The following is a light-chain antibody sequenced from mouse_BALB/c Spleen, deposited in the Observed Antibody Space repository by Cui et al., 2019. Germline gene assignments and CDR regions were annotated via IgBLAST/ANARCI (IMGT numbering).Light chain of an antibody. CDR3: QQWNYPFT. V-gene: IGKV4-86*01. J-gene: IGKJ4*01. Sequence: EIVLTQSPAVPTASLGQKVTITSSASSSVSYMHWYQQKSGTPPKPWIYETSQLASGVPGCFSGRGSGTSYSITSSRMEAEDAAIYYCQQWNYPFTFGAGTKLEIK. CDR1: SSVSY. CDR2: ETS.